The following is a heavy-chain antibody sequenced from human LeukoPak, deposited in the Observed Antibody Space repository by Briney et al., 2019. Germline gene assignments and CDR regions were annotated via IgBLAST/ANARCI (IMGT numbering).Heavy chain of an antibody. V-gene: IGHV1-69*13. CDR1: GGTFSSYA. D-gene: IGHD3-22*01. CDR2: IIPIFGTA. CDR3: ARDWRSGYDSSGYHVY. Sequence: SVKISCKASGGTFSSYAISWVRQAPGQGLEWMGGIIPIFGTANYAQKFQGRVTITADESMSTAYMELSSLRSEDTAVYYCARDWRSGYDSSGYHVYWGQGTLVTVSS. J-gene: IGHJ4*02.